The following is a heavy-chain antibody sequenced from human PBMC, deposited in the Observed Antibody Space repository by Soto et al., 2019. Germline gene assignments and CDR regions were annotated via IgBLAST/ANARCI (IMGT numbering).Heavy chain of an antibody. CDR3: ARSHCSGGSCYLGAFDI. CDR1: GPTFINFF. J-gene: IGHJ3*02. D-gene: IGHD2-15*01. CDR2: INPSDGAT. V-gene: IGHV1-46*01. Sequence: ASVKVSCKASGPTFINFFIHWVRQAPGQGLEWVGIINPSDGATTYPQKFQGRVTMTRDTSTSTVYMDVSSLRFDDTAVYYCARSHCSGGSCYLGAFDIWGQGTMVTVSS.